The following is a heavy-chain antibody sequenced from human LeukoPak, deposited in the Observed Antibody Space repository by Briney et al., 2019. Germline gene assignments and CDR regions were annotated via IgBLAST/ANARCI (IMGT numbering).Heavy chain of an antibody. J-gene: IGHJ5*02. D-gene: IGHD3-16*01. V-gene: IGHV4-59*01. CDR2: IYYSGST. CDR1: GGSISSYY. Sequence: SETLSLTCTVSGGSISSYYWSWIRQPPGKGLEWIGYIYYSGSTNYNPTLKSRVTISVDTSKNQFSLKLSSVTAADTAVYYCVSVMWGTPNGSPPGGQGPLVTAS. CDR3: VSVMWGTPNGSPP.